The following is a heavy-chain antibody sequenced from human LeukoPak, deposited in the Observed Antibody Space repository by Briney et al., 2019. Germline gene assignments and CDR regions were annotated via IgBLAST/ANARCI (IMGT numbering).Heavy chain of an antibody. D-gene: IGHD2-15*01. V-gene: IGHV3-23*01. J-gene: IGHJ4*02. Sequence: GGSLRLSCEASGCTFSSYAMNWVRQVPGKGLEWVSSITGSGSDTYFVDSVKGRFTISRDNSKNTLYLQLNSLRAEDTAVYYCAKGTEGYCSGTICYPFDYWGRGTLVTVSS. CDR3: AKGTEGYCSGTICYPFDY. CDR2: ITGSGSDT. CDR1: GCTFSSYA.